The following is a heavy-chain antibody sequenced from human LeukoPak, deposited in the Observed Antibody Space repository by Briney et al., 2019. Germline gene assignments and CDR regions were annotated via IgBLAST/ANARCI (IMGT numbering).Heavy chain of an antibody. Sequence: PSETLSLTCTVSGGPINSGGHYWSWIRQHPGKGLEWIGYISYSGTTYYNPSLKSRVTLSLDTSKNHFSLKLSSVTAADTAVYYCARVRDYDFWSGYSGDAFDIWGQGTMVTVSS. J-gene: IGHJ3*02. CDR1: GGPINSGGHY. CDR3: ARVRDYDFWSGYSGDAFDI. D-gene: IGHD3-3*01. CDR2: ISYSGTT. V-gene: IGHV4-31*03.